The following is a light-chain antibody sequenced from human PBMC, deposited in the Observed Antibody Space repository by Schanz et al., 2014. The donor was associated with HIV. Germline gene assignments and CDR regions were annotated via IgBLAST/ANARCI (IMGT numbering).Light chain of an antibody. V-gene: IGKV1-16*01. CDR2: AAS. CDR3: QQYNTKPYT. CDR1: QAISNS. Sequence: DIQMTQSPSSLSASVGDRVTITCRASQAISNSLAWYRQKPGKAPKLLIYAASTLQSGVPSRFSGSGSGTEFTLTISSLQPDDFATYYCQQYNTKPYTFGQGTKLEIK. J-gene: IGKJ2*01.